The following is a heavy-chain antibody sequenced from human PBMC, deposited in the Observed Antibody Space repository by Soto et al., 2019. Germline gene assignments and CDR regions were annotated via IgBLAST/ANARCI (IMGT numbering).Heavy chain of an antibody. CDR2: INPSGGST. CDR1: GYTFTSYY. CDR3: ARDLRGYCTNGVCGYYYYGMDV. D-gene: IGHD2-8*01. V-gene: IGHV1-46*01. J-gene: IGHJ6*02. Sequence: ASVKVSCKASGYTFTSYYMHWVRQAPGQGLEWMGIINPSGGSTSYAQKFQGRVTMTRDTSTSTVYMELSSLRSEDTAVYYCARDLRGYCTNGVCGYYYYGMDVWGQGTTVTVSS.